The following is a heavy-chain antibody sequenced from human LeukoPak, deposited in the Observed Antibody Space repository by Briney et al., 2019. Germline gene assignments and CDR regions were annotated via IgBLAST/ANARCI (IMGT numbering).Heavy chain of an antibody. Sequence: PGGSLRLSCAASGFAFSTYDMHWVRQPTGKGLEWVSAIGVAGDTYYPGSVKGRFTISRENAKNSLYLQMNSLRAEDTAVYYCARDETSSSWSFDYWGQGTLVTVSS. CDR1: GFAFSTYD. CDR3: ARDETSSSWSFDY. CDR2: IGVAGDT. V-gene: IGHV3-13*04. J-gene: IGHJ4*02. D-gene: IGHD6-13*01.